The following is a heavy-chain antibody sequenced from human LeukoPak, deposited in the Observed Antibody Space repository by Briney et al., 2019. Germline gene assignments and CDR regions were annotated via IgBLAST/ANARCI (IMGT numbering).Heavy chain of an antibody. D-gene: IGHD3-3*01. J-gene: IGHJ5*02. CDR2: IYYSGST. CDR3: ARNRITIFGVVPYNWFDP. CDR1: GGSISSSSYY. Sequence: SETLSLTCTVSGGSISSSSYYWGWIRQPPGQGLEWIGSIYYSGSTYYNPSLKSRVTISVDTSKNQFSLKLSSVTAADTAVYYCARNRITIFGVVPYNWFDPWGQGTLVTVSS. V-gene: IGHV4-39*01.